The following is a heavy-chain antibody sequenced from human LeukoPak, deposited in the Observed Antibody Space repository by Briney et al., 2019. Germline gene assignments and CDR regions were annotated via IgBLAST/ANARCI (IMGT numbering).Heavy chain of an antibody. CDR3: AREQYYYDSSGDFDY. CDR2: ISYDGSKI. Sequence: GGSLRLSCAASGFGFSSYGMHWVRQAPGKGLEWVAVISYDGSKIYYSDSVKGRFTISRDNSRNTVHLQMNSLRAEDTAVYYCAREQYYYDSSGDFDYWGQGTLVTVSS. D-gene: IGHD3-22*01. V-gene: IGHV3-30*03. CDR1: GFGFSSYG. J-gene: IGHJ4*02.